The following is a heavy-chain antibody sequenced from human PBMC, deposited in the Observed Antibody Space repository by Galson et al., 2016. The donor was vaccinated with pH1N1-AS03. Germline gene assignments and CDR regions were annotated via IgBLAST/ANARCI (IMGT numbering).Heavy chain of an antibody. Sequence: SVKVSCKASGYTFTSYAMHWVRQAPGQRLEWMGWINAGNGNTKYSQKFQGRVTITRDTSASTAYMKLSSLRSEDTAVYYCARDRGSGYDLFDYYYGMDVWGQGTTVTVSS. CDR1: GYTFTSYA. CDR3: ARDRGSGYDLFDYYYGMDV. J-gene: IGHJ6*02. D-gene: IGHD5-12*01. CDR2: INAGNGNT. V-gene: IGHV1-3*01.